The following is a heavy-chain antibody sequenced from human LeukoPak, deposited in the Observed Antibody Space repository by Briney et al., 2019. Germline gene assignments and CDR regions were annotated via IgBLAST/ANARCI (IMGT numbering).Heavy chain of an antibody. V-gene: IGHV3-23*01. CDR1: GFTFSSYD. Sequence: GGSLRLSCAASGFTFSSYDMSWVRQAPGKWLEWVSCITYSSGYTYYAASVKGRFNISRDNSRNTLYLQMNSLRAEDTAVYYCAKDPSDLGGSGSNNYFDCWGQGTLVTVSS. D-gene: IGHD3-10*01. J-gene: IGHJ4*02. CDR2: ITYSSGYT. CDR3: AKDPSDLGGSGSNNYFDC.